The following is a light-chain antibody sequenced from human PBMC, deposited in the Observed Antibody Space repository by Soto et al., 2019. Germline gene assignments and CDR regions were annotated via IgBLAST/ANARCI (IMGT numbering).Light chain of an antibody. V-gene: IGKV2-30*01. Sequence: DVVMTQSPLSLPVTLGQPASISCRSSQSLVYSDGNTYLTWFQQRPGQSPRRLIYKVSNRDSGVPDRFSGSGSDTDFTLEISRVEAEDVGVYYCMQGRHWPYTFGQGTRLEIK. CDR3: MQGRHWPYT. CDR1: QSLVYSDGNTY. J-gene: IGKJ2*01. CDR2: KVS.